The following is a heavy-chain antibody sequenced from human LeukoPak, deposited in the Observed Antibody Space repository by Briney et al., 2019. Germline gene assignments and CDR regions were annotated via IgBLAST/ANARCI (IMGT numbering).Heavy chain of an antibody. V-gene: IGHV4-30-4*01. CDR2: IYYSGST. Sequence: PSETLSLTCTVSGGSISSGDYYWSWIRQPPGKGLEWIGYIYYSGSTYYNPSLKSRVTISVDTSKNQFSLKLSSVTAADTAVYYCARVPQAAWAYDIWGQGTMVTVSS. CDR1: GGSISSGDYY. CDR3: ARVPQAAWAYDI. J-gene: IGHJ3*02. D-gene: IGHD6-25*01.